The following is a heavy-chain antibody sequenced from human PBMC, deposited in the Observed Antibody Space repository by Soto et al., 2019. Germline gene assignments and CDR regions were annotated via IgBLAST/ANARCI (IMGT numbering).Heavy chain of an antibody. CDR3: ARVRQGCSANNCYFDP. CDR2: VHISGHS. V-gene: IGHV4-4*02. J-gene: IGHJ5*01. Sequence: SETLSLTCTLSGGSVRAPDWWNWVRQSPDKGLEWIAEVHISGHSNYNPSLRSRVSASIDSSKNQFYLNLNSVTAADTAIYYCARVRQGCSANNCYFDPWGQGTQVTVSS. D-gene: IGHD1-1*01. CDR1: GGSVRAPDW.